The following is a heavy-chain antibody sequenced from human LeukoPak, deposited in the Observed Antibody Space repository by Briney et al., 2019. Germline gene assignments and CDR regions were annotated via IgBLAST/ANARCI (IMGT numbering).Heavy chain of an antibody. Sequence: SQTLSLTCAISGDSVSSNSAAWNWIRQSPSRGLEWLGRTYYRSKWYNDYAVSVKSRITINPDTSKNQFSLQLNSVTPEDTAVYYCARADQPSKWLRFRVHEDAFDIWGQGTMVTVSS. CDR1: GDSVSSNSAA. CDR2: TYYRSKWYN. D-gene: IGHD5-12*01. CDR3: ARADQPSKWLRFRVHEDAFDI. J-gene: IGHJ3*02. V-gene: IGHV6-1*01.